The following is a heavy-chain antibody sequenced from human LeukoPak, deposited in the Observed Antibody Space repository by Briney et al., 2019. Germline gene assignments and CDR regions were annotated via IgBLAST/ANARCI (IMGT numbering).Heavy chain of an antibody. CDR2: IYHSGGT. J-gene: IGHJ6*03. CDR1: GYSTSSGYY. CDR3: ARGGGNGGGWVGHYYYMDV. V-gene: IGHV4-38-2*02. D-gene: IGHD4-23*01. Sequence: PSETLSLTCTVSGYSTSSGYYWAWIRQPPGKGLEWIGSIYHSGGTYNNPSLKSRLTMSVDTSKNQFSLKLTSVTAADTAVYYCARGGGNGGGWVGHYYYMDVWGKGTTVTVSS.